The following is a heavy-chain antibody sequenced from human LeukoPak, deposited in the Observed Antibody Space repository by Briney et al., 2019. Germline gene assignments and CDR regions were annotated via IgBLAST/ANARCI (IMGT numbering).Heavy chain of an antibody. CDR1: GGTFSSYA. CDR2: IIPIFGTA. J-gene: IGHJ5*02. CDR3: ATIVLFRVGANPNWFDP. Sequence: GASVKVSCKASGGTFSSYAISWVRQAPGQGLEWMGGIIPIFGTANYAQKFQGRVTMAEDTSTDTAYMELSSLRSEDTAVYYCATIVLFRVGANPNWFDPWGQGTLVTVSS. V-gene: IGHV1-69*06. D-gene: IGHD1-26*01.